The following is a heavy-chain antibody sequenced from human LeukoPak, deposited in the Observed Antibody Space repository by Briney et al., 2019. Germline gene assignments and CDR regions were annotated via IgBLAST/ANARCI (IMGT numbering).Heavy chain of an antibody. V-gene: IGHV3-48*02. J-gene: IGHJ3*02. D-gene: IGHD1-26*01. Sequence: TGGSLRLSYAASGFTFSSYNMNWVRQAPGKGLEWVSYISSSSSTIYYADSVKGRFTISRDNAKSSLYLQMNSLRDGDTAVYYCARPSGSYGGAFDIWGQGTMVTVSS. CDR1: GFTFSSYN. CDR2: ISSSSSTI. CDR3: ARPSGSYGGAFDI.